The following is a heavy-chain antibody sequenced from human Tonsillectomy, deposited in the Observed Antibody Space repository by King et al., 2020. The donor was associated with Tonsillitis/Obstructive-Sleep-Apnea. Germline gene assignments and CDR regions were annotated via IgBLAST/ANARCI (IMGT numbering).Heavy chain of an antibody. CDR2: ISSNGGST. CDR3: VKREYCSSTSCHTTPPDAFDI. V-gene: IGHV3-64D*06. D-gene: IGHD2-2*01. CDR1: GFTFSSYA. J-gene: IGHJ3*02. Sequence: QLVQSGGGLVQPGGSLRLSCSASGFTFSSYAMHWVRQAPGKGLEYVSAISSNGGSTYYADSVKGSFTISRDNSKNTLYLQMSSLRAAGTAVYYCVKREYCSSTSCHTTPPDAFDIWGKGTMVTVSS.